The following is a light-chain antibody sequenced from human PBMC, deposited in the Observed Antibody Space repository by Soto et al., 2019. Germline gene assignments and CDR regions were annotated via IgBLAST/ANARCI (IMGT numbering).Light chain of an antibody. Sequence: QSALTQPASVSGSPGQSIAISCTGTSSDVGGYNSVSWYHQYPGKVPKLMIYDVTNRPSGVSDRFSGSKSGSTASLTISGLQAEDEGDYYCSSYTSTGSYVFGTGTKLTVL. J-gene: IGLJ1*01. CDR3: SSYTSTGSYV. CDR1: SSDVGGYNS. CDR2: DVT. V-gene: IGLV2-14*01.